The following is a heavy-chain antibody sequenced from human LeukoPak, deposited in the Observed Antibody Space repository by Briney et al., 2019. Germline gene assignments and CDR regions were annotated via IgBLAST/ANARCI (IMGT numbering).Heavy chain of an antibody. CDR3: AREVRRGYYYYYMDV. Sequence: GGSLRLSCAASGFTFSSYAMHWVRQAPGKGLEWVAVISYDGSNKYYADSVKGRLTISRDNSKNTLYLQMNSLRAEDTAVYYCAREVRRGYYYYYMDVWGKGTTVTVSS. CDR2: ISYDGSNK. J-gene: IGHJ6*03. V-gene: IGHV3-30*04. CDR1: GFTFSSYA.